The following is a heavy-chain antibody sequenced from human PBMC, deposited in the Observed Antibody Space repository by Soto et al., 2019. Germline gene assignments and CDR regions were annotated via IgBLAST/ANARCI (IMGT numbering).Heavy chain of an antibody. CDR2: IVVGSGNT. V-gene: IGHV1-58*02. Sequence: SVKVSCKASGFTITSSAMQWVRQARGQRLEWIGWIVVGSGNTNYAQKFQERVTITRDMSTSTAYMELSSLRSEDTAVYYCAAHYGDYEGAAFDIWGQGTMVTVSS. D-gene: IGHD4-17*01. CDR3: AAHYGDYEGAAFDI. CDR1: GFTITSSA. J-gene: IGHJ3*02.